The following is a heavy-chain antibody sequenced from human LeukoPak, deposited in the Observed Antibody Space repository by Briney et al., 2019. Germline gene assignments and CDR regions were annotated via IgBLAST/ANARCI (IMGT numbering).Heavy chain of an antibody. CDR1: GYTFTSYD. J-gene: IGHJ5*02. Sequence: ASVKVSCKASGYTFTSYDINWVRQATGQGLEWMGIINPSGGSTSYAQKFQGRVTMTRDMSTSTVYMELSSLRSEDTAVYYCARDLTSIQLSTRFDPWGQGTLVTVSS. V-gene: IGHV1-46*01. CDR3: ARDLTSIQLSTRFDP. D-gene: IGHD5-18*01. CDR2: INPSGGST.